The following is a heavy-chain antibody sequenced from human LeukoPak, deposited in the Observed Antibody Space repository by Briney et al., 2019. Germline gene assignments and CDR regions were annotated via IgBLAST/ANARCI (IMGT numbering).Heavy chain of an antibody. CDR1: GGSISGYS. CDR2: FHNSRTT. CDR3: ARGHLGLSP. J-gene: IGHJ5*02. D-gene: IGHD3-10*01. V-gene: IGHV4-59*01. Sequence: SETLSLTCTVSGGSISGYSWTWIRQPPGQGLEGIGYFHNSRTTSYTPSLPGRVIISVDTAMDQISLKLNSVTAADTAVYYCARGHLGLSPWGQGTLVTVSS.